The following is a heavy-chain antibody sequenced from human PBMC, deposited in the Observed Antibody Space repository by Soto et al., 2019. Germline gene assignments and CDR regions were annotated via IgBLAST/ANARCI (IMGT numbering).Heavy chain of an antibody. CDR3: ARVLPPFDP. CDR2: INAYNGNT. CDR1: GYTFTSYG. V-gene: IGHV1-18*01. J-gene: IGHJ5*02. Sequence: QVQLVQSGAEVKKPGASVKVSCKASGYTFTSYGISWVRQAPGQGLEWMGWINAYNGNTNYAQKLQGRVTMTTATPTSTAYMELRILRSDDTAVYSCARVLPPFDPWGQGTLVTVSS.